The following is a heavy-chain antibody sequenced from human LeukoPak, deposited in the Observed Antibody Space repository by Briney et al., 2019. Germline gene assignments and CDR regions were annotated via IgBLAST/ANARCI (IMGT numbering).Heavy chain of an antibody. CDR3: ARGDSSSWYYYYGMDV. CDR2: IYYSGST. CDR1: GGSISSGDYY. J-gene: IGHJ6*02. Sequence: SETLSLTRTVSGGSISSGDYYWSWIRQPPGKGLEWIGYIYYSGSTYYNPSLKSRVTISVDTSKNQFSLKLSSVTAADTAVYYCARGDSSSWYYYYGMDVWGQGTTVTVSS. V-gene: IGHV4-30-4*01. D-gene: IGHD6-13*01.